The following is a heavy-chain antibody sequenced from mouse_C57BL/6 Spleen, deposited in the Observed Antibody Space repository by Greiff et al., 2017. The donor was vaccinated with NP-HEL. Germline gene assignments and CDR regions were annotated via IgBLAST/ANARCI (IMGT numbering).Heavy chain of an antibody. J-gene: IGHJ1*03. CDR1: GYTFTSYW. D-gene: IGHD1-1*01. CDR3: AREVITTVDRYFDV. V-gene: IGHV1-64*01. Sequence: QVQLQQPGAELVKPGASVKLSCKASGYTFTSYWMHWVKQRPGQGLEWIGMIHPNSGSTNYNEKFKSKATLTVDKSSSTAYMQLSSLTSEDSAVYYGAREVITTVDRYFDVWGTGTTVTVSS. CDR2: IHPNSGST.